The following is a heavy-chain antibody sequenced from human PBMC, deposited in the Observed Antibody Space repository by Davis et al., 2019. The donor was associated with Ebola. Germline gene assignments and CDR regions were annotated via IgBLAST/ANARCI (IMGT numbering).Heavy chain of an antibody. CDR2: IRNKAYGGTT. CDR1: GFNFGEYA. V-gene: IGHV3-49*04. Sequence: PGGSLRLSCTASGFNFGEYALTWVRQTPRKGLEWVGFIRNKAYGGTTEYAASVKGRFTTSRDDSGNIAYLQMNSLKIEDTAVYYCARESGGGIDYWGQGTLVTVSS. D-gene: IGHD1-26*01. CDR3: ARESGGGIDY. J-gene: IGHJ4*02.